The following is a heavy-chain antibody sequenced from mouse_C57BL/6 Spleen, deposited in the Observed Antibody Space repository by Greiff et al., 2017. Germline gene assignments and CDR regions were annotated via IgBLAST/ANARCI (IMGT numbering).Heavy chain of an antibody. Sequence: EVNLVESGGGLVQPKGSLKLSCAASGFSFNTYAMNWVRQAPGKGLEWVARIRSKSNNYATYYADSVKDRFTISRDDSESMLYLQMNNLKTEDTAMYYCMRHTDYYAMDYWGQGTSVTVSS. CDR2: IRSKSNNYAT. CDR1: GFSFNTYA. J-gene: IGHJ4*01. V-gene: IGHV10-1*01. D-gene: IGHD1-1*01. CDR3: MRHTDYYAMDY.